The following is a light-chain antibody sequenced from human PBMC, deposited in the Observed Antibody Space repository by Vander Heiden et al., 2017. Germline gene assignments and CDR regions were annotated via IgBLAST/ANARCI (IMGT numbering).Light chain of an antibody. J-gene: IGKJ1*01. V-gene: IGKV3-20*01. CDR3: QYYGT. CDR2: RKS. CDR1: QGVSNTS. Sequence: EFVLTQSPGTLSLSPGERATLSCRASQGVSNTSVACYQQTPGQAPSLLIYRKSGRATGIRDRLTGYGSATDFTLLLSRLEPTDSGEYYCQYYGTFGQGTKVEIK.